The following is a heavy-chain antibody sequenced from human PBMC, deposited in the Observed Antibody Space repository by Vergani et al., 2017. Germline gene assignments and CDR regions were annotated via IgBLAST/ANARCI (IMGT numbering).Heavy chain of an antibody. CDR1: GFTFSNYA. J-gene: IGHJ4*01. CDR2: ISGSGGST. V-gene: IGHV3-23*01. CDR3: AKDPATSMGF. Sequence: EVQLLESGGGLVQPGGSLRVSCAASGFTFSNYAMGWVRQAPGKGLEWVSSISGSGGSTYYADSVKGRFAISRDNSKNTVYLQMNSLRVEDTAIYYCAKDPATSMGFGGQGILVTVSS. D-gene: IGHD5-18*01.